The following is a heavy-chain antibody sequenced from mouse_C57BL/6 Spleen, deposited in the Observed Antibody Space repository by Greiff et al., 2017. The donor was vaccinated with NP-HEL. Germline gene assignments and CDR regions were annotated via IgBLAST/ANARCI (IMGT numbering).Heavy chain of an antibody. D-gene: IGHD2-4*01. CDR3: TVFYYDDETY. J-gene: IGHJ3*01. Sequence: EVQLQQSGAELVRPGASVKLSCTASGFNIKDDYMHWVKQRPEQGLEWIGWIDPENGDTEYASKFQGKANITAATSSNTAYLQLSSLTSEDTAYYYCTVFYYDDETYWGQGTMVTVSA. CDR1: GFNIKDDY. V-gene: IGHV14-4*01. CDR2: IDPENGDT.